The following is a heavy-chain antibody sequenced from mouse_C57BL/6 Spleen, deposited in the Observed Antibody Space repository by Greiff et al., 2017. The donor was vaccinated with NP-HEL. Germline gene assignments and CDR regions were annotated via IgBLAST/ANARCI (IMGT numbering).Heavy chain of an antibody. CDR2: IHPNSGST. D-gene: IGHD1-1*01. Sequence: QVQLQQPGAELVKPGASVKLSCTASGYTFTSYWMHWVKQRPGQGLEWIGMIHPNSGSTYYTEKFKSRATLTVDKSSSTAYMQLSSLTSEGSAVDYCTRVEATDYWGQGTTLTVSS. V-gene: IGHV1-64*01. CDR3: TRVEATDY. CDR1: GYTFTSYW. J-gene: IGHJ2*01.